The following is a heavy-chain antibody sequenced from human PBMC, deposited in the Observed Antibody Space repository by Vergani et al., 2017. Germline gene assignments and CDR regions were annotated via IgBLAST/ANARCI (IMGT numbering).Heavy chain of an antibody. Sequence: QVQLVQSGAEVKKPGASVKVSCKASGYTFLSYGISWVRQAPGQGLKWMGWISVYNGVINYAQNFQGRVTMTTDISTNTAYMELRSLRSDDTAVYYCAGDLSYYYGSESTRPFDNWGQGTLVIVSS. J-gene: IGHJ4*02. CDR2: ISVYNGVI. D-gene: IGHD3-10*01. V-gene: IGHV1-18*01. CDR1: GYTFLSYG. CDR3: AGDLSYYYGSESTRPFDN.